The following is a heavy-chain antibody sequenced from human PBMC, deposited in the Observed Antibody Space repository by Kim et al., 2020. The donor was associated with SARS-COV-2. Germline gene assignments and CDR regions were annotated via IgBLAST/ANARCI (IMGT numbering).Heavy chain of an antibody. CDR3: ARGPLLLWFGTFDY. CDR1: GFTFSSYA. V-gene: IGHV3-30*04. J-gene: IGHJ4*02. CDR2: ISYDGSNK. D-gene: IGHD3-10*01. Sequence: GGSLRLSCAASGFTFSSYAMHWVRQAPGKGLEWVAVISYDGSNKYYADSMKGRFTISRDNSKNTLYLQMNSLRAEDTAVYYCARGPLLLWFGTFDYWGQG.